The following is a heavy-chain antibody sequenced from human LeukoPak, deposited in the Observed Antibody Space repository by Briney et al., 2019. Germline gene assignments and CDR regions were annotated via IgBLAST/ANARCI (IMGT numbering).Heavy chain of an antibody. CDR3: ARDGVLQYFDWLFPYYMDV. CDR1: GFTFSDYY. CDR2: ISTSGTTI. J-gene: IGHJ6*03. Sequence: GGSLRLSCAASGFTFSDYYMSWIRQAPGKGLEWVSYISTSGTTIYYADSVKGRFTISRDNAKNSLYLQMNSLRAEDTAVYYCARDGVLQYFDWLFPYYMDVWGKGTTVTISS. D-gene: IGHD3-9*01. V-gene: IGHV3-11*01.